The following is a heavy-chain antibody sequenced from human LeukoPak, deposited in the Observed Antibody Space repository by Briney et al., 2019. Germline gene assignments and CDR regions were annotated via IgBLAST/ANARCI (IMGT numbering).Heavy chain of an antibody. CDR1: GFTFSSYG. CDR3: ARAERYSGSYLFDY. V-gene: IGHV3-30*02. CDR2: IRYDGSNK. Sequence: GGSLRLSCAASGFTFSSYGIHWVRQAPGKGLEWVAFIRYDGSNKYHADSVKGRFTISRDNSKNTVYLQMNSLRAEDTAVYYCARAERYSGSYLFDYWGQGTLVTVSS. D-gene: IGHD1-26*01. J-gene: IGHJ4*02.